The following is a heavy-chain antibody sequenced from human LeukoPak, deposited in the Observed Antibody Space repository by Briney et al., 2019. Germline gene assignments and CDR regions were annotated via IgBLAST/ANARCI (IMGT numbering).Heavy chain of an antibody. J-gene: IGHJ4*02. Sequence: PGGSLRLSCAASRFTFSSYWMHRVRQAPGKGLVWVSRINTDGSSTSYADSVKGRFTISRDNAKNTLYLQMNSLRAEDTAVYYCARDGSSGWYGALYYFDYWGQGTLVTVSS. CDR1: RFTFSSYW. D-gene: IGHD6-19*01. V-gene: IGHV3-74*01. CDR2: INTDGSST. CDR3: ARDGSSGWYGALYYFDY.